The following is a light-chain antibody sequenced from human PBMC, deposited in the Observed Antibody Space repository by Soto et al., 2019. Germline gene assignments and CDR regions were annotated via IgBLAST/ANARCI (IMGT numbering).Light chain of an antibody. CDR2: SNS. CDR3: ATWDDSLNVVV. J-gene: IGLJ3*02. V-gene: IGLV1-44*01. Sequence: QSALAQPPSASGTPGQRVTISCSGSSSNIGSNAVNWYQHLPGTAPKFLMYSNSQRPSGVPDRLSGSKSGTSASLAISGLQSEDEADYYCATWDDSLNVVVFGGGTKLTVL. CDR1: SSNIGSNA.